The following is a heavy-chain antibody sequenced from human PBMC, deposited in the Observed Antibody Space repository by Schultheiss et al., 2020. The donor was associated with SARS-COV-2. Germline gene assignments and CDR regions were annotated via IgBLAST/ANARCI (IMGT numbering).Heavy chain of an antibody. Sequence: GGSLRLSCAASGFTFSSYEMNWVRQAPGKGLEWVSYISSSGSTIYYADSVKGRFTISRDNAKNSLYLQMNSLRAEDTAVYCAGVVVPAAFDYWGQGTLVTVSS. CDR1: GFTFSSYE. D-gene: IGHD2-2*01. CDR2: ISSSGSTI. CDR3: AGVVVPAAFDY. V-gene: IGHV3-48*03. J-gene: IGHJ4*02.